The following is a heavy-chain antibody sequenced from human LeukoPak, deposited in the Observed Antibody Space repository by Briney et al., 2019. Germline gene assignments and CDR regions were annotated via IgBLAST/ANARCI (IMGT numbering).Heavy chain of an antibody. V-gene: IGHV3-20*04. D-gene: IGHD2-2*01. CDR3: ARAPITSPFYFDY. CDR1: GVAFDEHG. J-gene: IGHJ4*02. CDR2: INWSGKST. Sequence: GGSLRLSCTASGVAFDEHGMSWVRQVPGKGLEWVSGINWSGKSTAYTDPFGGRFTISRDNAKNSLYLQMDSLRAEDTALYYCARAPITSPFYFDYWGQGALVTVTS.